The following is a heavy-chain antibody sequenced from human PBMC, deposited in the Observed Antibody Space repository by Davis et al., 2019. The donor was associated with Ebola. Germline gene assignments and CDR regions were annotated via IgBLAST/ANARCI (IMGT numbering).Heavy chain of an antibody. CDR3: ARGWPGHWTYGMDV. CDR1: GGSISSYY. CDR2: IYYSGST. V-gene: IGHV4-59*01. D-gene: IGHD1-1*01. J-gene: IGHJ6*02. Sequence: MPSETLSLTCTVSGGSISSYYWSWIRQPPGKGLEWIGYIYYSGSTNYNPSLKSRVTISVDTSKNQFSLKLSSVTAAGTAVYYCARGWPGHWTYGMDVWGQGTTVTVSS.